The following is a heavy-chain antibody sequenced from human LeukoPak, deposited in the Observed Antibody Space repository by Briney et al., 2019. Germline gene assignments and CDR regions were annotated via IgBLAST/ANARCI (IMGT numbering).Heavy chain of an antibody. CDR1: GFTFSSYW. V-gene: IGHV3-7*01. J-gene: IGHJ4*02. D-gene: IGHD3-10*01. CDR3: ARELYYGFDY. CDR2: IKQDGSEK. Sequence: GGSLRLSCAASGFTFSSYWMSWVRQAPGKGLEWVTNIKQDGSEKYYVDSVKGRFTISRDDAKNSLYLQMNSLRAEDTAVYYCARELYYGFDYWGQGTLVTVTS.